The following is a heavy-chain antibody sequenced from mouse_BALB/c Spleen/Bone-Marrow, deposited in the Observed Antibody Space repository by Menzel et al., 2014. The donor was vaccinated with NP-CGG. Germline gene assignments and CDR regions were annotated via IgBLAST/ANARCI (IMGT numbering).Heavy chain of an antibody. CDR3: ARGNYGNYVDYFDY. Sequence: VQLKESGGGLVQPGGSLKLSCAASGFTFSSYGMSWVRQTPDKRLELVASINSNGGSTYYPDSVKGRFTISRDNAKNTLSLQMSSLKSEGTAMYYCARGNYGNYVDYFDYWGQGTTLTVSS. V-gene: IGHV5-6-3*01. D-gene: IGHD2-1*01. J-gene: IGHJ2*01. CDR1: GFTFSSYG. CDR2: INSNGGST.